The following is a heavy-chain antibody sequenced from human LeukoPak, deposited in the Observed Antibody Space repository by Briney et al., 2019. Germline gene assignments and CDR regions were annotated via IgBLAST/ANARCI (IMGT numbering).Heavy chain of an antibody. CDR3: GDLGSAGTDH. CDR2: IRNKANGYTT. V-gene: IGHV3-72*01. CDR1: GFTFSPHY. J-gene: IGHJ4*02. Sequence: GGSLRLFCAASGFTFSPHYMDWVRQSPGQGLEWVGLIRNKANGYTTVYATSVKGRFTISRDDSKNSVYLQMDSLKTEDTAVYYCGDLGSAGTDHWGQGTLVTVSS. D-gene: IGHD3-10*01.